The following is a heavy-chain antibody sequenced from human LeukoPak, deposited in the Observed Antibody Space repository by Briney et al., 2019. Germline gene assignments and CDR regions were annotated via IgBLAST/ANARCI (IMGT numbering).Heavy chain of an antibody. CDR3: TKSDGYGLIRI. CDR1: TYSISSAYY. D-gene: IGHD3-10*01. J-gene: IGHJ3*02. CDR2: IYHSGST. Sequence: SETLSLTCSVSTYSISSAYYWGWIRQPPGKGLQWIGSIYHSGSTSYNPSLKSRVTISLDTSKNQFSLKVISMTAADTAAYYCTKSDGYGLIRICGRGTMVTVSS. V-gene: IGHV4-38-2*02.